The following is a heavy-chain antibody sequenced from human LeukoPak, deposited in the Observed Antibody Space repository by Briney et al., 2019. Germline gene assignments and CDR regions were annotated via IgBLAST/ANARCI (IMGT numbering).Heavy chain of an antibody. Sequence: PGGSLKLSWAPSEFTLRGYPMNGVRKAPGKGLEWVSSISTTSDYIHYADSLKGRVAISRDNAKNSLYLQMNSLRAEDTAVYYCARGGIYSQGFDYWGQGSLVTVSS. V-gene: IGHV3-21*01. J-gene: IGHJ4*02. CDR2: ISTTSDYI. D-gene: IGHD6-13*01. CDR1: EFTLRGYP. CDR3: ARGGIYSQGFDY.